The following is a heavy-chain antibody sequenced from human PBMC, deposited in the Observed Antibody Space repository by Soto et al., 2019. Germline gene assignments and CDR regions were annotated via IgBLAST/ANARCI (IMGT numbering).Heavy chain of an antibody. J-gene: IGHJ4*02. V-gene: IGHV4-31*03. CDR1: GGSISSGGYY. Sequence: SETLSLTCTVSGGSISSGGYYWSWIRQHPGKGLEWIGYIYYSGSTYYNPSLKSRVTISVDTSKNQFSLKLSSVTAADTAVYYCARVGYDSSGRPRTFDYWGQGTLVTVSS. CDR2: IYYSGST. D-gene: IGHD3-22*01. CDR3: ARVGYDSSGRPRTFDY.